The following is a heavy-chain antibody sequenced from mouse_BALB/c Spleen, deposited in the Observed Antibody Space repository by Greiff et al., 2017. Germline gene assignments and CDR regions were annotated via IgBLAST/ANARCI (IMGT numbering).Heavy chain of an antibody. CDR1: GFAFSSYD. Sequence: VQLKESGGGLVKPGGSLKLSCAASGFAFSSYDMSWVRQTPEKRLEWVAYISSGGGSTYYPDTVKGRFTISRDNAKNTLYLQMSSLKSEDTAMYYCAREDYDYDPFAYWGQGTLVTVSA. D-gene: IGHD2-4*01. J-gene: IGHJ3*01. CDR3: AREDYDYDPFAY. V-gene: IGHV5-12-1*01. CDR2: ISSGGGST.